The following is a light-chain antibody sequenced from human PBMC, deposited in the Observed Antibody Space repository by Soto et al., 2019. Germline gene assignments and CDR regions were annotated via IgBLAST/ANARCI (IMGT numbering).Light chain of an antibody. CDR2: GAS. Sequence: EIVLTQSPGTLSLFPGERATLSCRASQSVSSSYLAWYQRKPGQAPRLLIYGASSRATGIPDRFSGSGSGTDFTLTISRLEPEDFAVYYCQQYGSSSYTFGQGTKLEIK. CDR1: QSVSSSY. V-gene: IGKV3-20*01. J-gene: IGKJ2*01. CDR3: QQYGSSSYT.